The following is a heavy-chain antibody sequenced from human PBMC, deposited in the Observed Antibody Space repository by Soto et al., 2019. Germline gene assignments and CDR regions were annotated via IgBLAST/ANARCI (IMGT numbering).Heavy chain of an antibody. CDR2: TIPILDIA. J-gene: IGHJ3*02. CDR3: AREDNAFDI. CDR1: GGTFSSYT. D-gene: IGHD2-15*01. V-gene: IGHV1-69*08. Sequence: QVQLVQSGAEVKKPGSSVKVSCKASGGTFSSYTISWVRQAPGQGLEWMGRTIPILDIAIYAQKLQGRVTITADKSTNTVYMELSRLRSEDTAVYYCAREDNAFDIWGQGTMVTVSS.